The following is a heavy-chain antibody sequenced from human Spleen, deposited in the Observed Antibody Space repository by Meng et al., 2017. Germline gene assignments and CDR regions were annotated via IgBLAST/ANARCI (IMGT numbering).Heavy chain of an antibody. CDR3: ARDSSGFDSQDYFYAIDI. J-gene: IGHJ6*02. D-gene: IGHD3-22*01. Sequence: GESLKISCAGSGFTFSNYNMNWVRQAPGKGLEWVSFISFSSSYIYYADSVQGRFAISRDNAKNSLYLQMNSLRAEDTALYYCARDSSGFDSQDYFYAIDIWGQGATVTVSS. CDR2: ISFSSSYI. V-gene: IGHV3-21*01. CDR1: GFTFSNYN.